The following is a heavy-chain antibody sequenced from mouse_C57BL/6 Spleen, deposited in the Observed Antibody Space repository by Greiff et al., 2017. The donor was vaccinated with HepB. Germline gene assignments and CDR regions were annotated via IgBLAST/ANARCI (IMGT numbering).Heavy chain of an antibody. CDR1: GFTFSSYA. J-gene: IGHJ3*01. D-gene: IGHD2-1*01. V-gene: IGHV5-9-1*02. CDR3: TRVRYYPFAY. CDR2: ISSGGDYI. Sequence: EVKLMESGEGLVKPGGSLKLSCAASGFTFSSYAMSWVRQTPEKRLEWVAYISSGGDYIYYADTVKGRFTISRDNARNTLYLQMSSLKSEDTAMYYCTRVRYYPFAYWGQGTLVTVSA.